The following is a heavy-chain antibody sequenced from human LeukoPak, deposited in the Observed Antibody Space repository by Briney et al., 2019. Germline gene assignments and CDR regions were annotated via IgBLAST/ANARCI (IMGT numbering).Heavy chain of an antibody. CDR2: INHSGST. D-gene: IGHD3-16*02. J-gene: IGHJ6*03. CDR1: GGSFSGYY. Sequence: SETLSLTCAVYGGSFSGYYWSWIRQPPGKGLEWIGEINHSGSTNYNPSLKSRVTISVDTSKNQFSLKLSSVTAADTAVYYCARGRDYDYVRGSYRYPNYYYYYMDVWGKGTTVTVSS. CDR3: ARGRDYDYVRGSYRYPNYYYYYMDV. V-gene: IGHV4-34*01.